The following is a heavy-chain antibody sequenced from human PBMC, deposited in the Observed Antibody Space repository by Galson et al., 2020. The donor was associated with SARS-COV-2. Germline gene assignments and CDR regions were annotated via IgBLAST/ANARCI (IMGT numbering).Heavy chain of an antibody. CDR3: ASIDCSGGSFYWFDP. CDR2: IYYSGST. CDR1: DGSISSYY. V-gene: IGHV4-59*08. J-gene: IGHJ5*02. Sequence: SETLSLTCTVSDGSISSYYWSWIRQPPGKGLEWIGYIYYSGSTNYNPSLKSRVTISVDTSKNQFSLKLSSVTAADTAVYCCASIDCSGGSFYWFDPWGQGTLVTVSS. D-gene: IGHD2-15*01.